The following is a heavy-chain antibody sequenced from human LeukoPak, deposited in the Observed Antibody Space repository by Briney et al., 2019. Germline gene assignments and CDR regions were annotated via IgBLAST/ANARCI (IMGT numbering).Heavy chain of an antibody. CDR1: GGSFSGYY. Sequence: PSETLSLTCAVYGGSFSGYYWSWIRQHPGKGLEWIGYIYYSGSTYYNPSLKSRVTISVDTSKNQFSLKLSSVTAADTAVYYCARGGCSSTSCHFDYRGQGTLVTVSS. V-gene: IGHV4-31*11. D-gene: IGHD2-2*01. CDR2: IYYSGST. J-gene: IGHJ4*02. CDR3: ARGGCSSTSCHFDY.